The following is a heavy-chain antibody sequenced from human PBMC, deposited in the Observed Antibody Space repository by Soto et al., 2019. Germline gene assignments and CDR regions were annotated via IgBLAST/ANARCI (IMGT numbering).Heavy chain of an antibody. Sequence: QVQLVQSGAEVKEPGASVKVSCKASGYTFITYGMSWVRQAPGQGLDWMGWISTYNGDTKYADRLQGRVTMTTDTTTGTAYMELRSLRSDDTAVYYCARGPTDYYDKNGDYSLDYWGQGTLVTVSS. V-gene: IGHV1-18*01. CDR1: GYTFITYG. J-gene: IGHJ4*02. CDR3: ARGPTDYYDKNGDYSLDY. D-gene: IGHD3-22*01. CDR2: ISTYNGDT.